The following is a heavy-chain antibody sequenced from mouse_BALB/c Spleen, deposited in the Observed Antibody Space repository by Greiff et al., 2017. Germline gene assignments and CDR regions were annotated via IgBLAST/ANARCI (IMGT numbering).Heavy chain of an antibody. D-gene: IGHD2-2*01. CDR1: GFTFSSYD. J-gene: IGHJ4*01. CDR2: ISSGGGST. CDR3: ASYGYDDYAMDY. V-gene: IGHV5-12-1*01. Sequence: VQLKESGGDLVKPGGSLKLSCAASGFTFSSYDMSWVRQTPEKRLEWVAYISSGGGSTYYPDTVKGRFTISRDNAKNTLYLQMSSLKSEDTAMYYCASYGYDDYAMDYWGQGTSVTVSS.